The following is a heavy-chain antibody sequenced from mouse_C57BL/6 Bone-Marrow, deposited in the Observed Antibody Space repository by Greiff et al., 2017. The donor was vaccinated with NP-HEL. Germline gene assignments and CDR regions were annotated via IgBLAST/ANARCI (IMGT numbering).Heavy chain of an antibody. CDR2: IYPRRGNT. V-gene: IGHV1-81*01. Sequence: VQLQQSGAELARPGASVKLSCKASGYTFTSYGISWVKQRTGQGLEWIGEIYPRRGNTYYNEKFKGQATLTADKSSSTAYMELRILTYEDSAVDFCAIITDWYFDVWGTGTTVTVSS. D-gene: IGHD1-1*01. J-gene: IGHJ1*03. CDR3: AIITDWYFDV. CDR1: GYTFTSYG.